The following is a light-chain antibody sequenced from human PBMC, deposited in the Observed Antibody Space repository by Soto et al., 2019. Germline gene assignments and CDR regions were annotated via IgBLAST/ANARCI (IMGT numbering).Light chain of an antibody. V-gene: IGLV2-14*01. J-gene: IGLJ1*01. CDR2: DVS. CDR1: SGDVGAYNR. Sequence: SALTQPASVSGSPGQSITISCTGTSGDVGAYNRVSWYQQYPGHAPKVIIYDVSNRPSGVSYRFSGSKSGNTSSLTISWRQAADEADYYCNAFNATSTYVFGTGTKVTVL. CDR3: NAFNATSTYV.